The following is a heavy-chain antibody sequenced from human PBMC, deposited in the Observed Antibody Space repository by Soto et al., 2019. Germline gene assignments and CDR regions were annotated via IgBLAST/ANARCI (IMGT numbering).Heavy chain of an antibody. V-gene: IGHV3-30-3*01. CDR1: GFTFSSYA. J-gene: IGHJ4*02. CDR2: ISYDGSNK. D-gene: IGHD6-19*01. CDR3: ARDTNHYSSGWYGFDY. Sequence: QVQLVESGGGVVQPGRSLRLSCAASGFTFSSYAMHWVRQAPGKGLEWVAVISYDGSNKYYADSVKGRFTISRDNPKNTLYLQINSLRAEDTAVYYCARDTNHYSSGWYGFDYWGRGTLVTVSS.